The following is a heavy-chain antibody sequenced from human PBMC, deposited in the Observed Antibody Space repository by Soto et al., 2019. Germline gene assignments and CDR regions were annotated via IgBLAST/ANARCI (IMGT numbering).Heavy chain of an antibody. Sequence: GGSLRLSCPASAFTFSSDWTSWVRQAPGQGLEWVANIQHVGREKFYVDSVKGRFTLPRDNAQNSLYLQMNSLRAEDTAVYYCARAPTYDDFWSGEKYFQHWGQGTLVTVSS. CDR1: AFTFSSDW. J-gene: IGHJ1*01. CDR2: IQHVGREK. D-gene: IGHD3-3*01. CDR3: ARAPTYDDFWSGEKYFQH. V-gene: IGHV3-7*01.